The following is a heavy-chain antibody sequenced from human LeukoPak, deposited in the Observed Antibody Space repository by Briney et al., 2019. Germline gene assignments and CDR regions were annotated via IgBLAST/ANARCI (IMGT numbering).Heavy chain of an antibody. Sequence: EASVKVSCKASGYTFTSYAMHWVRQAPGQRLEWVGWINAGNGNTKYSQEFQGRVTITRDTSASTAYMELSSLRSEDMAVYYCARAYCTNGVCLFDYWGQGTLVTVSS. CDR1: GYTFTSYA. CDR2: INAGNGNT. J-gene: IGHJ4*02. D-gene: IGHD2-8*01. CDR3: ARAYCTNGVCLFDY. V-gene: IGHV1-3*03.